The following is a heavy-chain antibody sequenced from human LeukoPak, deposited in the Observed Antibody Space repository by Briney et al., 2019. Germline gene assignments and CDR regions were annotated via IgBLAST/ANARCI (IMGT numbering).Heavy chain of an antibody. CDR2: ITASGAAT. V-gene: IGHV3-23*01. Sequence: PGGSLRLSCAASGFTFSSYAMNWVRQAPGKGLEWVPAITASGAATYIADSVKGRFVISRDNSKNTLYLQMNSLRAEDTAVYFCAKDSLVATSHFDSWGRGTLVTVSS. CDR3: AKDSLVATSHFDS. J-gene: IGHJ4*02. CDR1: GFTFSSYA. D-gene: IGHD5-12*01.